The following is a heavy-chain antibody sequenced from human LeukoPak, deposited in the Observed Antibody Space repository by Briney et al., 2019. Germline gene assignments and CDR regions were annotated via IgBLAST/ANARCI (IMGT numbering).Heavy chain of an antibody. CDR2: IYHSGSP. J-gene: IGHJ4*02. V-gene: IGHV4-4*02. Sequence: SETLSLTCAVSGGSISSNNWWGWVRQPPGKGLEWIGEIYHSGSPNYNPSLKSRVTISVDKSRNHFSLNLSSVIAADTAVYYCARVNINNWHSCDYWGQGTLVTVSS. CDR3: ARVNINNWHSCDY. D-gene: IGHD1-1*01. CDR1: GGSISSNNW.